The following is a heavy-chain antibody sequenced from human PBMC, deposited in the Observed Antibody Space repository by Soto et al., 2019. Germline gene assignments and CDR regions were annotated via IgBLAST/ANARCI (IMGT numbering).Heavy chain of an antibody. V-gene: IGHV3-64D*06. CDR3: VKDDSLNCEFWSGPPFDY. CDR2: ISSNGVST. Sequence: PGGSLRLSCSASGFTFSSYSMHWVRQAPGKGLEYVSAISSNGVSTYYADSVKGRFTISRDNSKNTLYLQMGSLRAEDTAVYYCVKDDSLNCEFWSGPPFDYWGQGTLVTFCS. J-gene: IGHJ4*02. CDR1: GFTFSSYS. D-gene: IGHD3-3*01.